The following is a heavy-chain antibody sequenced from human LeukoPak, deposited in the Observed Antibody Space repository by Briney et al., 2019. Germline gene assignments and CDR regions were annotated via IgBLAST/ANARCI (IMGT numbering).Heavy chain of an antibody. CDR2: IKLDGSEK. CDR1: GFTFSSYW. V-gene: IGHV3-7*03. D-gene: IGHD3-10*01. CDR3: AKERVTMVRGVFDY. J-gene: IGHJ4*02. Sequence: GGSLRLSCAASGFTFSSYWMSWVRQAPGKGLEWVANIKLDGSEKYYVDSVKGRFTISRDNAKKSLYLQMNSLRAEDTAVYYCAKERVTMVRGVFDYWGQGTLVTVSS.